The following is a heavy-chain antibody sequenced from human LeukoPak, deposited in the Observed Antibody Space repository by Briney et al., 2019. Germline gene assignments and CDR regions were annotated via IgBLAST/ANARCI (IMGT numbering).Heavy chain of an antibody. CDR1: GVTVSSNY. V-gene: IGHV3-53*01. Sequence: GSLRLSCAGFGVTVSSNYMNWVPPAPGKGLEWVSVIYSGGSTYYADSVKGRFTISRDNSKNTLYLQMNSLRAEDTAVYYCARESSSYYYYGMDVWGQGTTVTVSS. CDR3: ARESSSYYYYGMDV. J-gene: IGHJ6*02. CDR2: IYSGGST.